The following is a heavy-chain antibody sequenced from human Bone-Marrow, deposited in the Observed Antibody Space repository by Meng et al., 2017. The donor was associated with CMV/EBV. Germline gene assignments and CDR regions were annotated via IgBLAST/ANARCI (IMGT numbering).Heavy chain of an antibody. CDR1: GFTFSSYS. J-gene: IGHJ4*02. D-gene: IGHD1-26*01. CDR3: ARDRGDY. Sequence: GESLKISCAASGFTFSSYSMNWVRQAPGKGLEWVSSISSSSSYIYYADSVKGRFTISRDNAKNSLYLQMNSLRAEDTAVYYCARDRGDYWGQGTLVTGSS. CDR2: ISSSSSYI. V-gene: IGHV3-21*01.